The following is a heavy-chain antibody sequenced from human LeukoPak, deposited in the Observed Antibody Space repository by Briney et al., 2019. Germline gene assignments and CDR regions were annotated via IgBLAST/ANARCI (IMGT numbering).Heavy chain of an antibody. CDR2: ISTRGST. CDR3: ARGLPSYGDYVDYYFYMDV. D-gene: IGHD4-17*01. CDR1: GDSISGFY. Sequence: SETLSLTCTVSGDSISGFYWSWIRQPAGKGLQWIGRISTRGSTNYNPSLKSRVTMSVDRSTNEFSLTVRSVTAADTALYYCARGLPSYGDYVDYYFYMDVWGKGTTVTVSS. V-gene: IGHV4-4*07. J-gene: IGHJ6*03.